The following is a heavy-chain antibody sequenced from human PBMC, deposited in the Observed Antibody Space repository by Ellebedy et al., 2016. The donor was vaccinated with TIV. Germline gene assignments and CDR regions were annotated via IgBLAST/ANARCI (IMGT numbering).Heavy chain of an antibody. J-gene: IGHJ4*02. CDR1: GIIFSSYW. V-gene: IGHV3-74*03. CDR3: ATERSGSYYNY. Sequence: PGGSLRLSCEASGIIFSSYWMHWVRQAPGKGLLWVSRINSDGSSTTYADSVKGRFTISRDNAKNTVYRQMNSLRLEDTAVYYCATERSGSYYNYWGQGTLVTVSS. D-gene: IGHD1-26*01. CDR2: INSDGSST.